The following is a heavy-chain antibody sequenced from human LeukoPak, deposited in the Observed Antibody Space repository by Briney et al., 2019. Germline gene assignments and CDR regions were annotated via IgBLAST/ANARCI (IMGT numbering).Heavy chain of an antibody. CDR2: ISSSSSTI. Sequence: PGGSLRLSCAASGFTFSSYSMNWVRQAPGKGLEWVSYISSSSSTIYYADSVKGRFTISRDNAKNSLYLQMNSLRAEDTAVYYCARVYDMVLGDVWGKGTTVTVSS. CDR1: GFTFSSYS. CDR3: ARVYDMVLGDV. J-gene: IGHJ6*04. V-gene: IGHV3-48*01. D-gene: IGHD3-16*01.